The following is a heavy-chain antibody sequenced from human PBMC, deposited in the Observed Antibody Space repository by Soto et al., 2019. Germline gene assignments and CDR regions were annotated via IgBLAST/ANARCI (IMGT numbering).Heavy chain of an antibody. D-gene: IGHD6-13*01. Sequence: SVKVTCKASGGTFSSYAISWVRQAPGQGLEWMGGIIPIFGTANYAQKFQGRVTITADESTSTAYMELSSLRSEDTAVYYCASPNSSSWYHHYYYGMDVWGQGTTVTVSS. CDR1: GGTFSSYA. CDR2: IIPIFGTA. CDR3: ASPNSSSWYHHYYYGMDV. V-gene: IGHV1-69*13. J-gene: IGHJ6*02.